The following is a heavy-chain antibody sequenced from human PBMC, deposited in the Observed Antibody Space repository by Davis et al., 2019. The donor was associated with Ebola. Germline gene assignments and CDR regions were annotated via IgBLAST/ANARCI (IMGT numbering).Heavy chain of an antibody. CDR1: GGSISSSNW. D-gene: IGHD4-17*01. CDR3: ARGFASRIDYGDYGFDY. J-gene: IGHJ4*02. Sequence: MPGGSLRLSCTVSGGSISSSNWWSWVRQPPGKGLEWIGAIYHSGSTNYNPSLKSRVTISVDKSKNQFSLKLSSVTAADTAVYYCARGFASRIDYGDYGFDYWGQGTLVTVSS. V-gene: IGHV4-4*02. CDR2: IYHSGST.